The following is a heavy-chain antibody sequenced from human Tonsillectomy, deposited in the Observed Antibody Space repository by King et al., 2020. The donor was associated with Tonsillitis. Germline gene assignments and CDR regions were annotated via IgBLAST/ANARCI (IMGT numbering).Heavy chain of an antibody. J-gene: IGHJ5*02. CDR3: ARDLGKFDSSGYSYNWWFDP. D-gene: IGHD3-22*01. CDR2: IVPIFVTA. V-gene: IGHV1-69*01. CDR1: GGTFSSYA. Sequence: QVQLVQSGAEVKKPGSSVKVSCKASGGTFSSYAISWVRQAPGPGLEWMGWIVPIFVTANYAQKFQDRVTITAAESTSTAYTELSSLRSEDTAVYYCARDLGKFDSSGYSYNWWFDPWGQGTLVTVSS.